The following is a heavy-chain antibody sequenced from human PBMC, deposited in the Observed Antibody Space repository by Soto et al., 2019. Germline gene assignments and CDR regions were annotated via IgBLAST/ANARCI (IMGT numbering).Heavy chain of an antibody. CDR2: IIPIFGIP. CDR1: GGTFSRYS. J-gene: IGHJ6*02. D-gene: IGHD2-2*01. Sequence: QVQLVQSGAEVKKPGSSVKVSCKASGGTFSRYSITWVRQAPGHGLEWIGRIIPIFGIPTYAQKFQGRVTITADESTSTASMALSSLRSDDTAVYYCAREDRDRETGLVPAAIDGMDVWGQGTTVTVSS. V-gene: IGHV1-69*08. CDR3: AREDRDRETGLVPAAIDGMDV.